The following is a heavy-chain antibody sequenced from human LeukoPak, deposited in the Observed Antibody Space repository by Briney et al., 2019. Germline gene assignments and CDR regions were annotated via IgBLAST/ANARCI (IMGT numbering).Heavy chain of an antibody. J-gene: IGHJ6*03. CDR2: ISSSSSYI. V-gene: IGHV3-21*01. Sequence: PGGSLRLSCAASGFTFSSYSMNWVRQAPGKGLEWVSSISSSSSYIYYADSVKGRFTISRDNAKNSLYLQMNSLRAEDTAVYYCARDAYSSSLVYYYYYMDVWGKGTTVTVSS. CDR1: GFTFSSYS. D-gene: IGHD6-13*01. CDR3: ARDAYSSSLVYYYYYMDV.